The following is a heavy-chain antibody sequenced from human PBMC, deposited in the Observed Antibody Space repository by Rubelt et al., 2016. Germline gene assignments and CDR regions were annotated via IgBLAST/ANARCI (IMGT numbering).Heavy chain of an antibody. D-gene: IGHD6-13*01. CDR3: ARDGIAAAVDY. V-gene: IGHV1-18*01. CDR1: GYTFTTYA. J-gene: IGHJ4*02. CDR2: ISVYNGNT. Sequence: QVQLVQSGAEVKKPGASVKVSCKASGYTFTTYAISWVRQAPGQGLEWMGWISVYNGNTNYAQKFQGRVTMTADTSTGTAYRELRSLRSDDTAVYYCARDGIAAAVDYWGQGTLVTVSS.